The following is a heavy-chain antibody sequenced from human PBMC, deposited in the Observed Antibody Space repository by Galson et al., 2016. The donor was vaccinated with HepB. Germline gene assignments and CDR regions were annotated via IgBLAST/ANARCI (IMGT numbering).Heavy chain of an antibody. J-gene: IGHJ6*02. CDR1: GFSLSTSGMA. D-gene: IGHD4-17*01. CDR2: IDWNGNK. Sequence: PALVKPTQTLTMTCTFSGFSLSTSGMAVSWIRQPPGKALEWLAVIDWNGNKFYSPSLTTRLTISKDTSKNQVVLTLTNMDPVDTATYFCARYLRSHGYYVMDVWGQGTTVTVSS. V-gene: IGHV2-70*01. CDR3: ARYLRSHGYYVMDV.